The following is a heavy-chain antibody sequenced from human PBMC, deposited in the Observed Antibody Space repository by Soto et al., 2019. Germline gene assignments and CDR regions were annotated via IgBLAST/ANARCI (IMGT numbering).Heavy chain of an antibody. Sequence: GGSLRLSCAASGFTFSSYAMSWVRQAPGKGLEWVSAISGSGGSTYYADSVQGRFTISRDNAKNSVYLQMNSLRAEDTAVYYCARVVYFDRSAYGLWGQGTMVTVSS. V-gene: IGHV3-23*01. J-gene: IGHJ3*01. CDR1: GFTFSSYA. D-gene: IGHD3-22*01. CDR2: ISGSGGST. CDR3: ARVVYFDRSAYGL.